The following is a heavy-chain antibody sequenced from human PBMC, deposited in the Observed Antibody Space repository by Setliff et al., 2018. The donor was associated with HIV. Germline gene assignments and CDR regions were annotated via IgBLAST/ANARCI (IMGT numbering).Heavy chain of an antibody. CDR1: GFTFSNAW. CDR2: IKSKTDGGTT. D-gene: IGHD5-12*01. Sequence: PGGSLRLSCAASGFTFSNAWMSWVRQAPGKGLEWVGRIKSKTDGGTTDYAAPVKGRLTISRDDSKTTLYLQMNSLKTEDTAVYYCTTEDPWLRFGHWGQGTLVTVSS. V-gene: IGHV3-15*01. J-gene: IGHJ5*02. CDR3: TTEDPWLRFGH.